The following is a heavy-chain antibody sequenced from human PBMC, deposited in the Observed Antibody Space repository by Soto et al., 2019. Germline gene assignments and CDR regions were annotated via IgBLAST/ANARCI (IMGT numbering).Heavy chain of an antibody. CDR2: ISGSGGST. CDR3: ARDPTTGLDS. D-gene: IGHD4-17*01. J-gene: IGHJ4*02. Sequence: GGSLRLSCAASGFTFSSYAMSWVRQAPGKGLEWVSAISGSGGSTYYADSVKGRFTISRDNSKNTVYLQMNTLRVEDTAVYYCARDPTTGLDSWGQGTLVTVSS. CDR1: GFTFSSYA. V-gene: IGHV3-23*01.